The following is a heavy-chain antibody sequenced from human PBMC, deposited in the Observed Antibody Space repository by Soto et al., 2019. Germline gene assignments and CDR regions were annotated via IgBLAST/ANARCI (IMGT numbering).Heavy chain of an antibody. CDR2: IYPGDSDT. V-gene: IGHV5-51*01. Sequence: GESLKISCKGSGYSFTSYWIGWVRQMPGKGLEWMGIIYPGDSDTRYSPSFQGQVTISADKSISTAYLQWSSLKASDTAMYYCARLTYYYGSGSFPHFEYWGQGTLVTV. CDR1: GYSFTSYW. CDR3: ARLTYYYGSGSFPHFEY. D-gene: IGHD3-10*01. J-gene: IGHJ4*02.